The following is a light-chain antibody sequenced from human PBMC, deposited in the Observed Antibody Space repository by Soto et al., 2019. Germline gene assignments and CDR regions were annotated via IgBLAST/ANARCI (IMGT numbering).Light chain of an antibody. V-gene: IGKV1-9*01. CDR1: QGISSN. J-gene: IGKJ3*01. Sequence: IQLTQSPSSLSASVGDRVTITCRASQGISSNLAWYQQKPGKAPNLLIYAASTLQSGVPSRFSGSGSGTEFTLTISSLQPEDFATYYCQQFNNYPLTFGPGTKVDIK. CDR3: QQFNNYPLT. CDR2: AAS.